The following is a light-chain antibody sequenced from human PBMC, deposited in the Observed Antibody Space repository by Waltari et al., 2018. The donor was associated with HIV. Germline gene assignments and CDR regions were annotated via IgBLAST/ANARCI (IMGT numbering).Light chain of an antibody. CDR1: SRAVGAYYL. CDR3: CSYAGTNGLV. J-gene: IGLJ3*02. V-gene: IGLV2-23*02. CDR2: EVT. Sequence: QSALTQPASVSGSPGQSITIPCTGPSRAVGAYYLVSWYQQHPGKAPKLMIYEVTKWSSGVSNRFSGSKSGNTASLTISGLQAEDEADYYCCSYAGTNGLVFGGGTKLTVL.